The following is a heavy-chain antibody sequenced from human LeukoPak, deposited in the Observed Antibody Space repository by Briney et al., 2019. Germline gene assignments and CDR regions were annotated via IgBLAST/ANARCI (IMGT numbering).Heavy chain of an antibody. CDR2: MNPNSGNT. D-gene: IGHD1-26*01. CDR3: ARARSIVGAHDAFDI. Sequence: GASVKVSCKASGYTFTSYDINWVRQATGQGLEWMGWMNPNSGNTGYAQKFQGRVTITRNTSISTAYMELSSLRSEDMAVYYCARARSIVGAHDAFDIWGQGTMVTVSS. J-gene: IGHJ3*02. CDR1: GYTFTSYD. V-gene: IGHV1-8*01.